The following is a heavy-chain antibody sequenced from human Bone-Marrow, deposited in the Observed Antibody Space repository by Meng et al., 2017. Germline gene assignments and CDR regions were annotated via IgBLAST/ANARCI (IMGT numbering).Heavy chain of an antibody. D-gene: IGHD4-17*01. V-gene: IGHV3-30*10. J-gene: IGHJ4*02. CDR3: ARESTGRLDY. CDR2: ISHDANYK. Sequence: VQLGESGGCVVQPGRSLRLSCAASGFTFSTHVMHWVRQAPGKGLEWVAVISHDANYKYYTDSVKGRFTISRDNSNNILYLQMNSLRIEDTTVYYCARESTGRLDYWGQGTLVTVSS. CDR1: GFTFSTHV.